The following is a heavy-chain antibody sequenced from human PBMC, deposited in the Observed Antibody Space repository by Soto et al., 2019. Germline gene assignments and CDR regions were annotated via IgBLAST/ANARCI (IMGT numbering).Heavy chain of an antibody. CDR3: GRDASSGYRGWWDP. V-gene: IGHV1-18*01. CDR1: GYTFTSYG. D-gene: IGHD5-18*01. J-gene: IGHJ5*02. CDR2: LIPYNGDT. Sequence: AAVNVSCKASGYTFTSYGISWVRQAPGQGLEWMGLLIPYNGDTIYAQKFQGRVILTTDTATSTAYMELGSLRSDDTAVYYCGRDASSGYRGWWDPWGQGTLVTVSS.